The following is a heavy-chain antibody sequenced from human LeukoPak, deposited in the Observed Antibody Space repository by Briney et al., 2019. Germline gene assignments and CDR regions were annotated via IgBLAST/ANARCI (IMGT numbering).Heavy chain of an antibody. V-gene: IGHV3-21*01. CDR1: GFTFSSYS. CDR3: ARDGIYCSSTSCYYGYGMDV. CDR2: ISSSSSYI. D-gene: IGHD2-2*01. J-gene: IGHJ6*02. Sequence: GGSLRLSCAASGFTFSSYSMNWVRQAPGKGLEWVSSISSSSSYIYYADSVKGRFTISGDNAKNSLYLQMNSLRAEDAAVYYCARDGIYCSSTSCYYGYGMDVWGQGTTVTVSS.